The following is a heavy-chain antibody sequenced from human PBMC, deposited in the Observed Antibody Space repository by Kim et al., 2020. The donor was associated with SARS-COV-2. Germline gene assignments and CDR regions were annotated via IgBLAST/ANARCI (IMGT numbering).Heavy chain of an antibody. V-gene: IGHV3-13*01. CDR3: ARAGYYGSGSYTA. J-gene: IGHJ5*02. D-gene: IGHD3-10*01. Sequence: PGSVKGRFTIYRENAKNSLYLQMNSRRAGDTAVYYCARAGYYGSGSYTAWGQGTLVTVSS.